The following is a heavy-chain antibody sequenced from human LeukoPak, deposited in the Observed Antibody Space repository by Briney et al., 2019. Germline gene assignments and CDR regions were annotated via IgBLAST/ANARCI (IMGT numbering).Heavy chain of an antibody. D-gene: IGHD3-3*01. Sequence: SETLSLTCTVSGGSISRYYWSWIRQPPVRGLEWIGCIDYSGSSNSNPSLKSRVTISLDTSNNQFSLKLSSVTAADTAVYYCAREGGFYRPLDYSGQGTLVTVSS. CDR3: AREGGFYRPLDY. CDR2: IDYSGSS. J-gene: IGHJ4*02. CDR1: GGSISRYY. V-gene: IGHV4-59*01.